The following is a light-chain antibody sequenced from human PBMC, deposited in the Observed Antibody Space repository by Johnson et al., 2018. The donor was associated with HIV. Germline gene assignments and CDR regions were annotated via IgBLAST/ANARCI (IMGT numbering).Light chain of an antibody. CDR2: DNH. Sequence: QSVLTQPPSVSAAPGQKVTISCSASSSNIVNIYISWYQHLPGTAPKLLIYDNHKRPSGVPDRFSGSKSGTSASLAISGLQAEDEADYSCAAWDDSLNGPYVFGTGTKVTVL. CDR1: SSNIVNIY. J-gene: IGLJ1*01. CDR3: AAWDDSLNGPYV. V-gene: IGLV1-51*01.